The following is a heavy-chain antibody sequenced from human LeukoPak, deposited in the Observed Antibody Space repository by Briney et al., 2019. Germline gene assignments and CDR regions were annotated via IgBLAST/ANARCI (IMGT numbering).Heavy chain of an antibody. CDR2: IRYDGSNK. D-gene: IGHD3-3*01. CDR3: AKAAHYDFWSGYDY. V-gene: IGHV3-30*02. J-gene: IGHJ4*02. CDR1: GFTFSSYG. Sequence: GGSLRLSCAASGFTFSSYGMHWVRQAPGKGLEWVTFIRYDGSNKYYTDSVKARFTISRDNSKNTLYLQMNSLRAEDTAVYYCAKAAHYDFWSGYDYWGQGTVVTVSS.